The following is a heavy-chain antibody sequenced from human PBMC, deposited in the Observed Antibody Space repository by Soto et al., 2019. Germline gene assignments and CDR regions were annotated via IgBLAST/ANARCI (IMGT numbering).Heavy chain of an antibody. D-gene: IGHD6-19*01. CDR1: GGTFSSYA. CDR2: IIPIFGTA. Sequence: QVQLVQSGAEVKKPGSSVKVSCKASGGTFSSYAISWVRQAPGQGLEWMGGIIPIFGTANYAQKFQGRVTMTTDTSSSTAYMELRSLRFDDTAVYYCAKSSGEVAGYYFDYWGQGTLVTVSS. CDR3: AKSSGEVAGYYFDY. V-gene: IGHV1-69*06. J-gene: IGHJ4*02.